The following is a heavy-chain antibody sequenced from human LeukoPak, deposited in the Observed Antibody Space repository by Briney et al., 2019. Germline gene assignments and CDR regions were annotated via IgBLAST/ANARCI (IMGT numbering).Heavy chain of an antibody. V-gene: IGHV3-23*01. CDR1: GFSFSSYA. CDR3: AKDRAVVGDYWYFDL. J-gene: IGHJ2*01. Sequence: GGSLRLSCAASGFSFSSYAMSWVRQAPGKGLVWVSGISGSGGSTFYTDSVKGRFTISRDNSKNTLNLQMNSLRAEGTAVYYCAKDRAVVGDYWYFDLWGRGTLVTVSS. CDR2: ISGSGGST. D-gene: IGHD6-19*01.